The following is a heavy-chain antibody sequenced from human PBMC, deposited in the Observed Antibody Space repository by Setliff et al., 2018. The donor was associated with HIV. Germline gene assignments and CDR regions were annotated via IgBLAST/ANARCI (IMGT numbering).Heavy chain of an antibody. CDR2: IYYNGIT. CDR3: ARAGYYGSTSYWEYFQH. J-gene: IGHJ1*01. CDR1: GGSISGHY. Sequence: PSETLSLTCTVSGGSISGHYWSWIRQPPGKGLEWIGSIYYNGITNYNRSLKSRVTVSVDTSKNQFSLELSSVTAADTAVYYCARAGYYGSTSYWEYFQHWGQGTLVTVSS. V-gene: IGHV4-59*11. D-gene: IGHD3-22*01.